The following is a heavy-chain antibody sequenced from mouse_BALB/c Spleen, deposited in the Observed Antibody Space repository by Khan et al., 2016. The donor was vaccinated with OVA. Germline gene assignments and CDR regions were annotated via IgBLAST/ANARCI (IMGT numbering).Heavy chain of an antibody. Sequence: EVQLQESGPGLVKPSQSLSLTCTVTGYSITSDYAWNWIRQFPGNKLEWMGYISYGGRTSYNPSLKSRISITRDTSKNQFFLQLNSVTNEDTATYYCARSVTITTVVATDFDYWGQGTTLTVSS. J-gene: IGHJ2*01. CDR2: ISYGGRT. V-gene: IGHV3-2*02. D-gene: IGHD1-1*01. CDR1: GYSITSDYA. CDR3: ARSVTITTVVATDFDY.